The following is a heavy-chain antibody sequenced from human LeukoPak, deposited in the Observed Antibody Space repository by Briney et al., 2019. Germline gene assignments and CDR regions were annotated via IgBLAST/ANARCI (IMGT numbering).Heavy chain of an antibody. CDR2: IYDSGST. V-gene: IGHV4-59*08. J-gene: IGHJ4*02. CDR1: GGSISSYY. Sequence: SETLSLTCTVSGGSISSYYWSWIRQPPGKGLEWIGYIYDSGSTNYNPSLKSRVTISVDTSKNQFSLKLSSVTAADTAVYFCAKRGVVIRVILVGFHKEAYYFDSWGQGALVTVSS. CDR3: AKRGVVIRVILVGFHKEAYYFDS. D-gene: IGHD3-22*01.